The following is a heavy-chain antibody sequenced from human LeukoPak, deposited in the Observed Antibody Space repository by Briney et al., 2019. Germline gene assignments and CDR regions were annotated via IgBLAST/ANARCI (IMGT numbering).Heavy chain of an antibody. D-gene: IGHD2-15*01. Sequence: PGGSLRLSCAASGFTFSSYAMNWVRQAPGKGLEYVSAISSNGGSTYYANSVKGRFTISRDNSKNTLYLQMNSLRAEDTAVYYCARCSTLCSGGSCYRKYNWFDPWGQGTLVTVSS. J-gene: IGHJ5*02. CDR1: GFTFSSYA. V-gene: IGHV3-64*01. CDR3: ARCSTLCSGGSCYRKYNWFDP. CDR2: ISSNGGST.